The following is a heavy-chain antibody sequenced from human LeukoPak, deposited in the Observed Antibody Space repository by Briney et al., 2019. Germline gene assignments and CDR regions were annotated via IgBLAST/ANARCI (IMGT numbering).Heavy chain of an antibody. CDR1: GASIDSYY. CDR2: IYYSGTT. CDR3: ARALGSTVTTRRSNFDY. V-gene: IGHV4-59*01. D-gene: IGHD4-17*01. Sequence: PSETLSLTCTISGASIDSYYWSWIRQPPGKGLEWIGYIYYSGTTNYNPSLKRRVTISVDTSKNQFSLKLSSVTAADTAVYYCARALGSTVTTRRSNFDYWGQGTLVTVSS. J-gene: IGHJ4*02.